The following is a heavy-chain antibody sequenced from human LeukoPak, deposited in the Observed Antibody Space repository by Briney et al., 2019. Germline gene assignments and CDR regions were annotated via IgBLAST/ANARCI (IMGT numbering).Heavy chain of an antibody. CDR3: ARGLYDYYFDY. CDR1: GGSIRSYY. J-gene: IGHJ4*02. D-gene: IGHD3-3*01. V-gene: IGHV4-59*12. Sequence: SETLSLTCTVSGGSIRSYYWSWIRQPPGKGLEWIGYIYYSGSTNYNPSLKSRVTISVDTSKNQFSLKLRSVTAADTAVYYCARGLYDYYFDYWGQGTLVTVSS. CDR2: IYYSGST.